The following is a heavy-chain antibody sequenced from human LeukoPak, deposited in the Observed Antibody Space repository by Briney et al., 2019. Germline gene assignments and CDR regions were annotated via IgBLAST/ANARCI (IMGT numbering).Heavy chain of an antibody. CDR3: ARDRGVYCSSGTCEAPY. CDR2: ISSSSSYT. Sequence: GGSLRLSCAASGFTFSDYYMSWIRQAPGKGLEWVSYISSSSSYTNYADSVKGRFTISRDNAKNSLYLQMNSLRAEDTAVYYCARDRGVYCSSGTCEAPYWGQGTLVTVSS. CDR1: GFTFSDYY. V-gene: IGHV3-11*05. J-gene: IGHJ4*02. D-gene: IGHD2-15*01.